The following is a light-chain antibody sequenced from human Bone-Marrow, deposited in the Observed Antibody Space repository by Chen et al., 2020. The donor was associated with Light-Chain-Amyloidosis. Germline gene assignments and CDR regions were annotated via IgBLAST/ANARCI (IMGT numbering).Light chain of an antibody. Sequence: QSALTQPASVSGSPGQSITISCTGTSSDVGGDNHISGYQQHPDKAPKLLIYEVTNRPSWVPARFSGSRSDHATSLTISWLQTEDEADYSCSSYTITHTLIFGSGTRVTVL. CDR3: SSYTITHTLI. CDR1: SSDVGGDNH. V-gene: IGLV2-14*01. J-gene: IGLJ1*01. CDR2: EVT.